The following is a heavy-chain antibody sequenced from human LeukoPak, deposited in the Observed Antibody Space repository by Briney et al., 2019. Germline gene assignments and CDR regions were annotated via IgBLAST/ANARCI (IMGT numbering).Heavy chain of an antibody. CDR3: ARGNRNYYDSSGYQLEPHFDY. CDR2: IYTSGST. V-gene: IGHV4-61*02. Sequence: SQTLSLTCTVSGGSISSGSYYWRWIRQPAGKGLEWIGRIYTSGSTNYNPSLKSRVTISVDTSKNQCSLKLSSVTAADTAVYYCARGNRNYYDSSGYQLEPHFDYWGQGTLVTVSS. J-gene: IGHJ4*02. CDR1: GGSISSGSYY. D-gene: IGHD3-22*01.